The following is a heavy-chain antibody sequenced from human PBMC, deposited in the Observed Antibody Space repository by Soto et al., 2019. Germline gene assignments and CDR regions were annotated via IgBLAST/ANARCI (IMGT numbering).Heavy chain of an antibody. D-gene: IGHD3-22*01. V-gene: IGHV3-21*01. CDR3: ARDLQSTPLDSSGYYSRPGVDY. CDR1: GFTFSSYS. CDR2: ISSSSSYI. Sequence: GGSLRLSCAASGFTFSSYSMNWVRQAPGKGLEWVSSISSSSSYIYYADSVKGRFTISRDNAKNSLYLQMNSLRAEDTAVYYCARDLQSTPLDSSGYYSRPGVDYWGQGTLVTVSS. J-gene: IGHJ4*02.